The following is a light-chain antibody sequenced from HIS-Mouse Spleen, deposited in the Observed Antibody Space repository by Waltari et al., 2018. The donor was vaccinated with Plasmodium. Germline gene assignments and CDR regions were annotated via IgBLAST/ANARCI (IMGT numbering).Light chain of an antibody. CDR1: QSVSSN. J-gene: IGKJ3*01. V-gene: IGKV3-15*01. Sequence: EIVMTQSPATLSVSPGARATLSCRASQSVSSNLAWYQQKPGQAPRLRIYGAFTRATGIPARCRGSGSGTEFTLTISSLQSEDFAVYYCQQYNNWSFTFGPGTKVDIK. CDR2: GAF. CDR3: QQYNNWSFT.